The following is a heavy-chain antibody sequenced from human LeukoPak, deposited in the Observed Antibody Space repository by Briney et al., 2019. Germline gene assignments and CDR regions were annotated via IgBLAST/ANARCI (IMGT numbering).Heavy chain of an antibody. D-gene: IGHD3-16*02. CDR1: GYTFTSYD. CDR2: MNPSSGNT. Sequence: ASVKVSCKASGYTFTSYDINWVRQATGLGLEWMGWMNPSSGNTGYAQKFQGRVTMTRNTSISTAYMELSSLRSEDTAVYYCAREGRSYDYVWGSYRFGWFDPWGQGTLVTVSS. CDR3: AREGRSYDYVWGSYRFGWFDP. V-gene: IGHV1-8*01. J-gene: IGHJ5*02.